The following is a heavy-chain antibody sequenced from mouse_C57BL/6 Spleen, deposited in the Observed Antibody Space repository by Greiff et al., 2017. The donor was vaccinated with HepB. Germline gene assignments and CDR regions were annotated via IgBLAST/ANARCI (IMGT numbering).Heavy chain of an antibody. D-gene: IGHD1-1*01. Sequence: VQLQQSGAELVKPGASVKMSCKASGYTFTSYWITWVKQRPGQGLEWIGDIYPGSGSTNYNEKFKSKATLTVDTSSSTAYMQLSSLTSEDSAVYYCAPYYGSSFYFDYWGQGTTLTVSS. CDR2: IYPGSGST. J-gene: IGHJ2*01. V-gene: IGHV1-55*01. CDR3: APYYGSSFYFDY. CDR1: GYTFTSYW.